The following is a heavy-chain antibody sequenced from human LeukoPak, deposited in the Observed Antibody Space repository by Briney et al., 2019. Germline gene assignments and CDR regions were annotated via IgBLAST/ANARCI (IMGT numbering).Heavy chain of an antibody. CDR3: AKDWGAAAGTFDY. V-gene: IGHV3-9*01. J-gene: IGHJ4*02. Sequence: PGRSLRLSCAASGFTFDDYAMHWVRQAPGKGLEWVSGISWNSGSIGYADSVKGRFTISRDNAKNSLYLQMNSPRAEDTALYYCAKDWGAAAGTFDYWGQGTLVTVSS. CDR1: GFTFDDYA. CDR2: ISWNSGSI. D-gene: IGHD6-13*01.